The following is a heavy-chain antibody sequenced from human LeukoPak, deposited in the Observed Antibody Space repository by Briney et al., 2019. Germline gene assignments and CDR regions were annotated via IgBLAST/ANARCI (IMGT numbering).Heavy chain of an antibody. CDR1: GFIFCGYA. J-gene: IGHJ4*02. V-gene: IGHV3-49*04. D-gene: IGHD4-23*01. CDR2: IRSKSYGGTT. CDR3: SRAVAHLDY. Sequence: GGSLRLSCTASGFIFCGYAVRGVRQAPGKGGEWVGFIRSKSYGGTTEYAASVKGIFTISRDDSKSIAYLQINSLKTEDTAVYYCSRAVAHLDYWGQGTLVTVSS.